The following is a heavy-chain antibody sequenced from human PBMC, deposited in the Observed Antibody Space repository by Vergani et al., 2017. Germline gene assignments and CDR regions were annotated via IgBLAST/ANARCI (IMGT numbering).Heavy chain of an antibody. CDR2: ISGSGGST. CDR3: AKAAPASYYYDSSGYPFFDY. Sequence: EVQLLESGGGLVQPGGSLRLSCAASGFTFSSYAMSWVRQAPGKGLEWVSAISGSGGSTYYADSVKGRFTISRDNSKNTLYLQMNSLRAEDTAVYYCAKAAPASYYYDSSGYPFFDYWGQGTLVTVSS. J-gene: IGHJ4*02. D-gene: IGHD3-22*01. CDR1: GFTFSSYA. V-gene: IGHV3-23*01.